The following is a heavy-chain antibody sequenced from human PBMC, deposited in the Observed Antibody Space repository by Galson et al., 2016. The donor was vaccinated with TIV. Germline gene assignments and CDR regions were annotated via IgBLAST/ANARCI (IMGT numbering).Heavy chain of an antibody. J-gene: IGHJ4*02. Sequence: SCKASGATFRNNAISWVRQAPGQGLEWMGGITAIFGTANYAQKFQGRVTITADESTSTAYMELNSLRFEDTAVYYCATVAWFPGLSLDNWGQGTLVTVSS. CDR1: GATFRNNA. V-gene: IGHV1-69*01. D-gene: IGHD3-22*01. CDR2: ITAIFGTA. CDR3: ATVAWFPGLSLDN.